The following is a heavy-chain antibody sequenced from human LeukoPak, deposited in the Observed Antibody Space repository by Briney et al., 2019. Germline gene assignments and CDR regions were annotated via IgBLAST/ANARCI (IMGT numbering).Heavy chain of an antibody. J-gene: IGHJ3*02. CDR3: ARGASVVAGNAFDI. Sequence: GGSLRLSCAASGFTFSTYWMSWVRQAPGKGLEWVANINQDGTEKYYVDSVKGRFTISRDYAKKSVHLQMNSLRAEDTALYYCARGASVVAGNAFDIWGQGTMVTVSS. D-gene: IGHD6-19*01. CDR1: GFTFSTYW. CDR2: INQDGTEK. V-gene: IGHV3-7*01.